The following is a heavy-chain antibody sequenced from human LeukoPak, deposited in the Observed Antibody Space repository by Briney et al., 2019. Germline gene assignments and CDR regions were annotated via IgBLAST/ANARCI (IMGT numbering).Heavy chain of an antibody. D-gene: IGHD3-22*01. CDR3: AKGSYYDSSGSFYFDY. Sequence: GGSLRLSCAASGFTFSSYAMSWVRQAPGKGLEWVSGISGSGDNTYYADSVKGRFTISRDNSKNTLYVQVNSLGTGDTAAYYCAKGSYYDSSGSFYFDYWGRGTLVTVSS. V-gene: IGHV3-23*01. CDR1: GFTFSSYA. CDR2: ISGSGDNT. J-gene: IGHJ4*02.